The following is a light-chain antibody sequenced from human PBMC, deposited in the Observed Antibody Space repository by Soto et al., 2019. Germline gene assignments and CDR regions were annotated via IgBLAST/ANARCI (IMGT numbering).Light chain of an antibody. CDR2: ANG. J-gene: IGLJ1*01. V-gene: IGLV1-40*01. Sequence: SVLTQPLSVSGAPGQRVTISCTGSSSNIGAGYDVHWYQQLPGTAPKLLIYANGNRPSGVPDRFSGSKSGTSASLAITGLQAEDEADYYCQSYDRSLSGYVLGTGTKVTVL. CDR3: QSYDRSLSGYV. CDR1: SSNIGAGYD.